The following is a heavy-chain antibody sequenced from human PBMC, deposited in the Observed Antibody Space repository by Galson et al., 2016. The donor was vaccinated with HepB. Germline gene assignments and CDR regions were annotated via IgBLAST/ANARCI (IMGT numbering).Heavy chain of an antibody. Sequence: QSGAEVKKPGESLRISCKGSGYSFTSYWITWVRQMPGKGLECMGRIDPSDSYTNYSPSFQGHVTMSVDKSITTAYLQWTSLKASDTAMYYCARHTYSGSFRYYGMDVWGQGTTVTVAS. V-gene: IGHV5-10-1*01. CDR2: IDPSDSYT. J-gene: IGHJ6*02. D-gene: IGHD1-26*01. CDR3: ARHTYSGSFRYYGMDV. CDR1: GYSFTSYW.